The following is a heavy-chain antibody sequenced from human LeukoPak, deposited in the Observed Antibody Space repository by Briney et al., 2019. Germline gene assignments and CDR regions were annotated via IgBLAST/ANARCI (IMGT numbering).Heavy chain of an antibody. CDR3: TRERQHYYDGSGYPDY. CDR2: INTDGSST. J-gene: IGHJ4*01. D-gene: IGHD3-22*01. CDR1: GLSFSSYW. Sequence: GGSLRLSCGASGLSFSSYWMHWVRQAPGKGLVWVSRINTDGSSTTYADSVKGRFTISRDNAKNTLYLQMNSLRAEDTAVYYCTRERQHYYDGSGYPDYWGHGALVTVSS. V-gene: IGHV3-74*01.